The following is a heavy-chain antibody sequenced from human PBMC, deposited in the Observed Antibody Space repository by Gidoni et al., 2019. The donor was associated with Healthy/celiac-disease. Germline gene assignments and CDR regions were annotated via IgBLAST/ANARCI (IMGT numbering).Heavy chain of an antibody. CDR1: GGSISSYY. CDR2: IYYSGST. J-gene: IGHJ4*02. CDR3: ASTPRGYRYGYGYFDY. V-gene: IGHV4-59*01. Sequence: QVQLQASGPGLVKPSETLSLTCTVSGGSISSYYWSWIRQPPGKGLEWIWYIYYSGSTNYNPSLKSRVTISVDTSKNQFSLKLSSVTAADTAVYYCASTPRGYRYGYGYFDYWGQGTLVTVSA. D-gene: IGHD5-18*01.